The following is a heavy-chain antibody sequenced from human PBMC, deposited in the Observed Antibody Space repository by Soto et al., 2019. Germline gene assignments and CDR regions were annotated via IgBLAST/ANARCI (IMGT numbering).Heavy chain of an antibody. D-gene: IGHD5-12*01. J-gene: IGHJ4*02. V-gene: IGHV4-30-2*01. CDR2: IYHSGST. CDR1: GASISSGNHS. CDR3: ARGGYSGYDLTFDH. Sequence: SETLSLTCAVSGASISSGNHSWSWVRQPPGKGLEWIGYIYHSGSTYYNPSLKRRVTISVDRSKNQFSLNLNSVTAADTAVYYCARGGYSGYDLTFDHWGQGTLVTVSS.